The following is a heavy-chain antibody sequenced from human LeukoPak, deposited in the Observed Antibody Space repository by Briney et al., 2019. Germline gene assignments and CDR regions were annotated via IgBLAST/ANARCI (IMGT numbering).Heavy chain of an antibody. V-gene: IGHV3-66*01. CDR2: IYSCGST. Sequence: GGSLRLSCAASGFTVSSNYMSWVRQAPGKGLEWVSVIYSCGSTYYADSVKGRFTISRDNSKNTVYLQMNSLRAEDTAVYYCARNIPVTRWGYWGQGTLVTVSS. J-gene: IGHJ4*02. CDR1: GFTVSSNY. D-gene: IGHD2-21*01. CDR3: ARNIPVTRWGY.